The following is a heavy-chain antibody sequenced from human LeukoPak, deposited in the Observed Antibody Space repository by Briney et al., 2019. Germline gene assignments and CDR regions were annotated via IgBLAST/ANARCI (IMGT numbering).Heavy chain of an antibody. Sequence: ASVKVSCKASGYTFTSYYMHWVRQAPGQGLEWMGIINPSGGSTSYAQKFQGRVTMTRDTSTSTVYMELSRLRSDDTAVYYCARDLSSSITMVVVVNYQDSFDYWSQGTLVTVSS. D-gene: IGHD3-22*01. J-gene: IGHJ4*02. CDR1: GYTFTSYY. CDR2: INPSGGST. CDR3: ARDLSSSITMVVVVNYQDSFDY. V-gene: IGHV1-46*01.